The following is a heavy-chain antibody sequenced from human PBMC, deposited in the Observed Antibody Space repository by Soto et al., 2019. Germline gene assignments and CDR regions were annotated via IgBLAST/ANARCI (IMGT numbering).Heavy chain of an antibody. J-gene: IGHJ6*02. D-gene: IGHD2-2*01. V-gene: IGHV1-69*01. CDR3: AREDIVVVPAAMPYYYGMDV. CDR1: GGTFSSYA. CDR2: IIPIFGTA. Sequence: QVQLVQSGAEVKNPGSSVKVSCKASGGTFSSYAISWVRQAPGQGLEWMGGIIPIFGTANYAQKFQGRVTITADESTSTAYMELSSLRSEDTAVYYCAREDIVVVPAAMPYYYGMDVWGQGTTVTVSS.